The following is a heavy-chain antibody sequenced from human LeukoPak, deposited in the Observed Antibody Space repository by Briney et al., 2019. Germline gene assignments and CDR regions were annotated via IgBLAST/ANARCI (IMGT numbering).Heavy chain of an antibody. J-gene: IGHJ6*03. V-gene: IGHV3-30*02. D-gene: IGHD3-10*01. CDR1: GFTFSSYG. CDR2: IRYDGSNK. Sequence: PGRSLRLSCAASGFTFSSYGMHWVRQAPGKGLEWVAFIRYDGSNKYYADSVKGRFTISRDNSKNTLYLQMNSLRAEDTAVYYCARGPGGFIDRGVIWSYMDVWGKGTTVTISS. CDR3: ARGPGGFIDRGVIWSYMDV.